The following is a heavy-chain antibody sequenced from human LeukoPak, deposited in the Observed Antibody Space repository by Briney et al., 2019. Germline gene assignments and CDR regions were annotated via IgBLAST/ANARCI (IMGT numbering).Heavy chain of an antibody. D-gene: IGHD1-26*01. CDR1: GGSFSDYY. CDR3: ARGLRYSSTQKRRKWLDT. J-gene: IGHJ5*02. Sequence: SETLSLTCAVYGGSFSDYYWNWIRQPPRKGLEWIGEINDSGNTNYIPSLKSRVTISVDTSKNQFSLKLRSMTAADTAVYYCARGLRYSSTQKRRKWLDTWGQGTPVTVSS. V-gene: IGHV4-34*01. CDR2: INDSGNT.